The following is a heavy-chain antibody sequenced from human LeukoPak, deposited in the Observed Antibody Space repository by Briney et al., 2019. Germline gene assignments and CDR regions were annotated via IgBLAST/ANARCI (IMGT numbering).Heavy chain of an antibody. CDR2: IWYDGSNK. CDR1: GFTFSSYG. D-gene: IGHD3-3*01. CDR3: ARTHIPQYDFWTASI. J-gene: IGHJ4*02. Sequence: GGSLRLSCAASGFTFSSYGMHWVRQAPGKELEWVAVIWYDGSNKYYADSVKGRFTISRDNTKNSLYLQMNSLRAEDTAVYYCARTHIPQYDFWTASIWGQGTLVAVSS. V-gene: IGHV3-33*01.